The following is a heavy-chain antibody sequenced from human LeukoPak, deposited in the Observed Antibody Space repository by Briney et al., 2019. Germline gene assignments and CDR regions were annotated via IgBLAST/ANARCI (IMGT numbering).Heavy chain of an antibody. CDR1: GFTFSSYG. D-gene: IGHD6-13*01. CDR3: ASSSSWLFLNAEVNGMDV. J-gene: IGHJ6*04. CDR2: IWYDGSNK. Sequence: GGSLRLSCAASGFTFSSYGMHWVRQAPGKGLEWVAVIWYDGSNKYYADSVKGRFTISRDNSKNTLYLQMKSLRDEDTAVYYCASSSSWLFLNAEVNGMDVWGKGTTVTVSS. V-gene: IGHV3-33*01.